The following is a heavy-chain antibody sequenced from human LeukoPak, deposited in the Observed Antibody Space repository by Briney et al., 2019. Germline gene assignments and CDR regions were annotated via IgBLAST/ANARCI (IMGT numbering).Heavy chain of an antibody. CDR3: ARDGGASAFDI. Sequence: ETLSLTCTVSGYSLSSGYYWGWVRQAPGKGLEWVSDISVSGDSTDYGNSVKGRFTISRDNAKNTLYLQMNSLRAEDTAVYFCARDGGASAFDIWGQGTMVTVSS. J-gene: IGHJ3*02. CDR2: ISVSGDST. CDR1: GYSLSSGYY. D-gene: IGHD3-16*01. V-gene: IGHV3-23*01.